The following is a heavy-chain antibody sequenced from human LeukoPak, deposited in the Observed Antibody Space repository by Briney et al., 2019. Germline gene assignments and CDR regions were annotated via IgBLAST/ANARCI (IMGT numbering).Heavy chain of an antibody. Sequence: GGSLRLSCAASGFTFSSYGMHWVRQAPGKGLEWVAVIWYDGSNKYYADSVKGRFTISRDNSKNTLYLQMNSLRAEDTAVYYCARGPRNYYGSGSYYLDYWGQGTLVTVSS. D-gene: IGHD3-10*01. CDR2: IWYDGSNK. CDR3: ARGPRNYYGSGSYYLDY. V-gene: IGHV3-33*01. CDR1: GFTFSSYG. J-gene: IGHJ4*02.